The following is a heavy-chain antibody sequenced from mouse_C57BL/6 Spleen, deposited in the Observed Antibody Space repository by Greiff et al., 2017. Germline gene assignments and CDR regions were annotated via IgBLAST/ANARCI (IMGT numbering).Heavy chain of an antibody. V-gene: IGHV1-54*01. CDR1: GYAFTNYL. CDR3: ARWDTTVVAPFDY. D-gene: IGHD1-1*01. J-gene: IGHJ2*01. Sequence: QVQLQQSGAELVRPGTSVKVSCKASGYAFTNYLIEWVKQRPGQGLEWIRVINPGSGGTNYNEKFKGKATLTADKSSSTAYMQLSSLTSEDSAVYFCARWDTTVVAPFDYWGQGTTLTVSS. CDR2: INPGSGGT.